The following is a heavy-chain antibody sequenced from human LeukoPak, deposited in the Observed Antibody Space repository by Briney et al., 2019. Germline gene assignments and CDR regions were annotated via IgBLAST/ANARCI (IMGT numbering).Heavy chain of an antibody. CDR3: ARVRGGRYYFDY. Sequence: ASVKVSCKASGYTFTGYYMHWVRQAPGQGLEWMGWINPNSGGTNYAQKFQGRVTMTRDTSISTAYMELSRLRSDDTAVYYCARVRGGRYYFDYWGQGTLVTVSS. J-gene: IGHJ4*02. CDR2: INPNSGGT. D-gene: IGHD3-10*01. CDR1: GYTFTGYY. V-gene: IGHV1-2*02.